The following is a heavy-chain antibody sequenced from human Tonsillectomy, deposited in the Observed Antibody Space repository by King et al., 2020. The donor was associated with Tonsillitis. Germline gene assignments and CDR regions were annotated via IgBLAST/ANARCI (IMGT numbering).Heavy chain of an antibody. CDR3: ARGYCSGGTCYFDS. D-gene: IGHD2-15*01. V-gene: IGHV3-30*04. J-gene: IGHJ4*02. CDR1: GFTFSTFA. Sequence: VQLVESGGGVVQPGRSLRLSCAASGFTFSTFAMHWVRQAPGKGLEWVALISDDGSTTYSADSVKGRFTISRDNSKNTLYLQMNSLRAEDTAMYYCARGYCSGGTCYFDSWGQGTLVTVSS. CDR2: ISDDGSTT.